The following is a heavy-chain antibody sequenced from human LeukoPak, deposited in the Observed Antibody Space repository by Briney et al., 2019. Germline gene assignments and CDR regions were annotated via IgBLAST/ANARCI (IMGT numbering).Heavy chain of an antibody. CDR1: GFNFRTYA. D-gene: IGHD1-26*01. CDR2: ISGSDNST. Sequence: GGSLRLSCAASGFNFRTYAMTWVRQAPGKGLEWVSSISGSDNSTYYADSVKGRFTIYRDSSKNTLYLQMNSLRAEDTAVYYCAKARGATSFDYWGQGSLVTVSS. J-gene: IGHJ4*02. CDR3: AKARGATSFDY. V-gene: IGHV3-23*01.